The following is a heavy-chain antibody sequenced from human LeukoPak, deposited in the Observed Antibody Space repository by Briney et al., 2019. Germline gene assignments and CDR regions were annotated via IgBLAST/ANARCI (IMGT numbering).Heavy chain of an antibody. Sequence: PGGSLRLSRAASGFTFSSYSMNWVRQAPGKGLEWVSSISSSSSYIYYADSVKGRFTISRDNAKNSLYLQMNSLRAEDTAVYYCARDGEMATILGWIYYYMDVWGKGTTVTVSS. CDR3: ARDGEMATILGWIYYYMDV. J-gene: IGHJ6*03. D-gene: IGHD5-24*01. V-gene: IGHV3-21*01. CDR1: GFTFSSYS. CDR2: ISSSSSYI.